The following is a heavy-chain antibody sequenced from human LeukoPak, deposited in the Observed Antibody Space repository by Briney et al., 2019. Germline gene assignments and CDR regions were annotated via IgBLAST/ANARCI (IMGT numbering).Heavy chain of an antibody. CDR3: ARGRYSSSFDY. CDR2: INHSGST. Sequence: PSETLSLTCAVYGGSFSGYYWSWIRQPPGKGLEWIGEINHSGSTNYNPSLKSRVTISVDTSENQFSLKLSSVTAADTAVYYCARGRYSSSFDYWGQGTLVTVSS. D-gene: IGHD5-18*01. CDR1: GGSFSGYY. V-gene: IGHV4-34*01. J-gene: IGHJ4*02.